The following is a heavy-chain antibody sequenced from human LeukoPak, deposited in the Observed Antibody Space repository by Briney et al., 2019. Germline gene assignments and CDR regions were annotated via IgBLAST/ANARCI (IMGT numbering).Heavy chain of an antibody. CDR1: GFTFSSYA. J-gene: IGHJ4*02. V-gene: IGHV3-7*03. Sequence: GGSLRLSCAASGFTFSSYAMSWVRQAPGKGLEWVANIKQDGSEKYYVDSVKGRFTISRDNAKNSLYLQMNSLRAEDTAVYYCATRNSGSYSNWGQGTLVTVSS. CDR2: IKQDGSEK. CDR3: ATRNSGSYSN. D-gene: IGHD1-26*01.